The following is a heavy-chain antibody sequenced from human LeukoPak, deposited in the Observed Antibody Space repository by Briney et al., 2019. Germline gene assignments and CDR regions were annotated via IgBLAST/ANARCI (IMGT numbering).Heavy chain of an antibody. Sequence: GGSLTLSCAPSGFTVSSNYMSWVREAPGKGVEWVSVIYSGGSTYYADSVKGRFTISRDNSKNTLYPQMNSLRAEDTAVYYCARNPWFGELSWFDPWGQGTLVTVSS. CDR2: IYSGGST. CDR1: GFTVSSNY. D-gene: IGHD3-10*01. J-gene: IGHJ5*02. V-gene: IGHV3-66*01. CDR3: ARNPWFGELSWFDP.